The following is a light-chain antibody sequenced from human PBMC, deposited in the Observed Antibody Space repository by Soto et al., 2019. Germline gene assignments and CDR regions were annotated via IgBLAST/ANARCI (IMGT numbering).Light chain of an antibody. J-gene: IGKJ4*01. CDR2: KAS. CDR3: QQYKTYPLT. V-gene: IGKV1-5*03. Sequence: DIQMTQSPSTLSASVGDRVTITCRASQIINTWLAWYQQKPGKAPNLLIYKASSLESGVPSRFSGSGSGTEFTLTISSLQPDDFATYYCQQYKTYPLTFGGGTKVEIK. CDR1: QIINTW.